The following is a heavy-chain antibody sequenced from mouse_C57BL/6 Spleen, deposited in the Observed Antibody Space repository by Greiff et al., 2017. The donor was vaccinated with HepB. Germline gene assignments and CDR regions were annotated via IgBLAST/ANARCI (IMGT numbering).Heavy chain of an antibody. D-gene: IGHD2-3*01. CDR2: IYPSDSET. J-gene: IGHJ2*01. V-gene: IGHV1-61*01. CDR1: GYTFTSYW. CDR3: SRNGYYSYYFDY. Sequence: VQLQQPGAELVRPGSSVKLSCKASGYTFTSYWMDWVKQRPGQGLEWIGNIYPSDSETHYNQKFKDKATLTVDKSSSTAYMQLSSLTSEDSSVYYCSRNGYYSYYFDYGGQGTTLTVSS.